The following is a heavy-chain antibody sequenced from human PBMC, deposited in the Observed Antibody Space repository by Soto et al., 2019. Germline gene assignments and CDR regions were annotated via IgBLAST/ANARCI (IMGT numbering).Heavy chain of an antibody. V-gene: IGHV1-46*01. Sequence: ASVKVSCKASGYTFSSYYLQWVRQAPGQGLEWMGIINPSGDHTSYEEKFHGRITMTSDTSTSTVYMELSSLRSDDTAVYYCARGPLRGFGELMPNYYHMDVWGKGTTVPVSS. CDR1: GYTFSSYY. J-gene: IGHJ6*04. D-gene: IGHD3-10*01. CDR3: ARGPLRGFGELMPNYYHMDV. CDR2: INPSGDHT.